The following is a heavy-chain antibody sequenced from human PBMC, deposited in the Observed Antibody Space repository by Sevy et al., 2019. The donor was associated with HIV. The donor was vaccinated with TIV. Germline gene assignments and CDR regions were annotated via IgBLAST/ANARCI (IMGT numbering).Heavy chain of an antibody. CDR1: GGTFSTYG. D-gene: IGHD6-19*01. J-gene: IGHJ4*02. CDR3: ARGGGNGWYYFDY. CDR2: IIPTLGTV. Sequence: ASVKVSCKASGGTFSTYGISWVRQAPGQGTEWMGGIIPTLGTVNYAQKFQGRVTIPADESRKTAYMELSSLRSEDTALYYCARGGGNGWYYFDYWGQETLVTVSS. V-gene: IGHV1-69*13.